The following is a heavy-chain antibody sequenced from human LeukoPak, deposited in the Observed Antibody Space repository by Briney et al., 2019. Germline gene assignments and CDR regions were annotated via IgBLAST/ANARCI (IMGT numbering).Heavy chain of an antibody. CDR1: GFTFSSYS. CDR3: ARDEAAAGTASH. Sequence: GGSLRLSCAASGFTFSSYSMNWVRQAPGEGLEWVSSISSSSSYIYYADSVKGRFTISRDNAKNSLYLQMNSLRAEDTAVYYCARDEAAAGTASHWGQGTLVTVSS. D-gene: IGHD6-13*01. J-gene: IGHJ4*02. V-gene: IGHV3-21*01. CDR2: ISSSSSYI.